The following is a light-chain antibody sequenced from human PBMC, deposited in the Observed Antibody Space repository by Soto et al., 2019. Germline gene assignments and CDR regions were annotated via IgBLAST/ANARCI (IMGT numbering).Light chain of an antibody. CDR3: QSYDSSLSGYV. J-gene: IGLJ1*01. V-gene: IGLV1-40*01. Sequence: QSVLTQAPSVSGAPGQRVTLSCTGSSSNIGAGYDVHWCQQLPGTAPKLLIYGNRYRPSGVPDRFSGSKSGTSASLAITGLQAEDEADYYCQSYDSSLSGYVFGTGTKLTVL. CDR2: GNR. CDR1: SSNIGAGYD.